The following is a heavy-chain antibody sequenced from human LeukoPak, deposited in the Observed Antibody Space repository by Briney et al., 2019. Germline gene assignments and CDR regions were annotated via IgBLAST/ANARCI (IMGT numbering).Heavy chain of an antibody. CDR1: GYTFTSYG. V-gene: IGHV1-18*01. CDR3: PRENPDLVVVVAGTPGWFGR. Sequence: GAPVKVSCKASGYTFTSYGISWVRQAPGHELEGWGGSRVYNGNTNFAQKLQGRVTKTPDTSTSTAYMELRRLRYDDTAVSYCPRENPDLVVVVAGTPGWFGRCGQGALATVSS. J-gene: IGHJ5*02. D-gene: IGHD2-15*01. CDR2: SRVYNGNT.